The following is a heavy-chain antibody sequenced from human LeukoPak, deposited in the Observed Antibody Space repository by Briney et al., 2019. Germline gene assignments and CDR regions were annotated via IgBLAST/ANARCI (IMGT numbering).Heavy chain of an antibody. Sequence: TLSLTCTVSGGSISSYYWSWIRQPPGKALEFLALIYWDDDKRYSPSLKSRLTITKDTSKNQVVLTMTNMDPVDTATYYCAHSDRFDIWGQGTMITVSS. CDR2: IYWDDDK. CDR1: GGSISSYYW. CDR3: AHSDRFDI. V-gene: IGHV2-5*08. J-gene: IGHJ3*02.